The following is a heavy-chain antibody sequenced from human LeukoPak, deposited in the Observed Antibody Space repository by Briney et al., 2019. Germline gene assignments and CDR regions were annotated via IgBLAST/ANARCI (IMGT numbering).Heavy chain of an antibody. CDR2: IYTSGST. J-gene: IGHJ6*03. Sequence: SETLSLTCTVSGGSISSYYWSWIRHPAGKGLEWIGRIYTSGSTNYNPSLKSRVTMSVDTSKNQFSLKLSSVTAADTAVYYCARQLYASGTYYAPMDVWGKGTTVTISS. CDR3: ARQLYASGTYYAPMDV. D-gene: IGHD3-10*01. V-gene: IGHV4-4*07. CDR1: GGSISSYY.